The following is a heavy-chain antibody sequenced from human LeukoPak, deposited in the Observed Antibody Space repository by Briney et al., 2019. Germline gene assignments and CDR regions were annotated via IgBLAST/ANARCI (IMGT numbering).Heavy chain of an antibody. D-gene: IGHD3-22*01. CDR1: GGSISSSNW. J-gene: IGHJ4*02. Sequence: SETLSLTCAVSGGSISSSNWWSWVCQPPGKGLEWIGEIYHSGSTDYNPSLKSRVTISVDKSKNQFSLKLSSVTAADTAVYYCARFSSVDYFDYWGQGTLVTVSS. CDR3: ARFSSVDYFDY. CDR2: IYHSGST. V-gene: IGHV4-4*02.